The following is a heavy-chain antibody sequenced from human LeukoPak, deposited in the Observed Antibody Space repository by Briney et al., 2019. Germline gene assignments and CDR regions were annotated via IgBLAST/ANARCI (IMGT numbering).Heavy chain of an antibody. J-gene: IGHJ6*03. CDR2: INHSGST. V-gene: IGHV4-34*01. CDR1: GGSFSGYY. D-gene: IGHD3-10*01. Sequence: SETLSLTCAVYGGSFSGYYCSWIRQPPGKGLEWIGEINHSGSTNYNPSLKSRVTISVDTSKNQFSLKLSSVTAADTAVYYCARRRYYYGSGSYRFYYYYYMDVWGKGTTVTISS. CDR3: ARRRYYYGSGSYRFYYYYYMDV.